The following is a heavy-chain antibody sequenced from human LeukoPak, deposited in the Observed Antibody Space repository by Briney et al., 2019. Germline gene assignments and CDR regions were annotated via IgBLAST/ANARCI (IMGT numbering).Heavy chain of an antibody. Sequence: GGSLRLSCAASGFTFSNAWMSWVRQAPGKGLEWVGRIKSKTDGGTTDYAAPVKGRFTISRDDSKNTLYLQMNSLKTEDTAVYYCTTDLEKWERPFDYWGQGTLVTVSS. CDR3: TTDLEKWERPFDY. V-gene: IGHV3-15*01. CDR2: IKSKTDGGTT. D-gene: IGHD1-26*01. J-gene: IGHJ4*02. CDR1: GFTFSNAW.